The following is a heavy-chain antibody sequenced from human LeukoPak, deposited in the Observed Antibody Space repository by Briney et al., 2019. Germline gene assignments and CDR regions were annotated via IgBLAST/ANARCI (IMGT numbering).Heavy chain of an antibody. D-gene: IGHD1-26*01. CDR3: ARSISGSYRWFDP. Sequence: ASVKVSCKASGYTFTDHYMHWVRQAPGQGLEWMGIINPSGDKTWYAQKFQGRVTLTRDMSTTTDYMELSSLTSEDTAVYHCARSISGSYRWFDPWGQGTLVTVSS. CDR2: INPSGDKT. J-gene: IGHJ5*02. V-gene: IGHV1-46*01. CDR1: GYTFTDHY.